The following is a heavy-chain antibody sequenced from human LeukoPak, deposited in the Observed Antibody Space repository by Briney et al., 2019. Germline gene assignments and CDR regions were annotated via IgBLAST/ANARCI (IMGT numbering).Heavy chain of an antibody. CDR2: ISSSSSTI. V-gene: IGHV3-48*04. CDR1: GFAFSTYS. CDR3: ARVGRSGYTKDY. Sequence: GGSLSLSCAASGFAFSTYSIDWVRQAPGKGLEWLSYISSSSSTIYYADYVKGRFTVSRDNAENLVYRQRNSLVAEDTAVHYGARVGRSGYTKDYWGQGTLVTVGS. D-gene: IGHD5-12*01. J-gene: IGHJ4*02.